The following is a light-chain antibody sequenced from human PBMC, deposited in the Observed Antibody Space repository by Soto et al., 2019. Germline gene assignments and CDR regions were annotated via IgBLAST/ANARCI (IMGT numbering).Light chain of an antibody. Sequence: QSVLTQPPSVSGAPGQRVTISCTGSSSNIGADYDVHWYQQLPGTAPKLLISGNSNRPSGVPDRFSGSKSGSSASLAITGLQAEDEADYYCQAYDNRLSVVLFGGGTQLTVL. J-gene: IGLJ2*01. V-gene: IGLV1-40*01. CDR2: GNS. CDR1: SSNIGADYD. CDR3: QAYDNRLSVVL.